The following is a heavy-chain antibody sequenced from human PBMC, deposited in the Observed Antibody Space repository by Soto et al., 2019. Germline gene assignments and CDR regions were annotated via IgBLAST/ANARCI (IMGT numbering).Heavy chain of an antibody. CDR3: AMVSGSYWFDP. CDR2: IDPSDSYT. D-gene: IGHD1-26*01. V-gene: IGHV5-10-1*01. CDR1: GSTFARYW. J-gene: IGHJ5*02. Sequence: PGESLKISCKGSGSTFARYWIIWLRQMPGKGLEWLGRIDPSDSYTNYRPSFQGHVTISGDKSISTVYLQWSSLKASDTAMYYCAMVSGSYWFDPWGQGTRVTVSS.